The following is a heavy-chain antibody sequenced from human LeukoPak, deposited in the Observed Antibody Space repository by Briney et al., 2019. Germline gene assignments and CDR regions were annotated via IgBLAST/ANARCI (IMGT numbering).Heavy chain of an antibody. CDR2: ISYDGSNK. CDR1: GFTFSSYG. V-gene: IGHV3-30*18. J-gene: IGHJ6*02. CDR3: AKDMGVVVTARLAPYYYYGMDV. D-gene: IGHD2-21*02. Sequence: GGSLRLSCAASGFTFSSYGMHWVRQAPGKGLEWVAVISYDGSNKYYADSVKGRFTISRDNSKNTLYLQMNSLRAEDTAVYYCAKDMGVVVTARLAPYYYYGMDVWGQGTTVTVSS.